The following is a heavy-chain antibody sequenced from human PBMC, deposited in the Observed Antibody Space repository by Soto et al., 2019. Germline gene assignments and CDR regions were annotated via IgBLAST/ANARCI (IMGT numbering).Heavy chain of an antibody. CDR3: ARLVYDTRLNYMYFDF. CDR1: GVSLTSGNW. V-gene: IGHV4-4*02. J-gene: IGHJ4*02. Sequence: SETLSLTCAVSGVSLTSGNWWTWVRQSPQRGLEYIGEIFHDGTANYYPSFERRVAMSVDTSRNQFSLKLTSVTAADTAVYFCARLVYDTRLNYMYFDFWGPGALVTVSS. CDR2: IFHDGTA. D-gene: IGHD3-10*01.